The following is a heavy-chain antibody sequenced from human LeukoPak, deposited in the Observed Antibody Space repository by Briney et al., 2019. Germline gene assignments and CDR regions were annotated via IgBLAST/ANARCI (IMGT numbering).Heavy chain of an antibody. CDR1: GFTFSDYY. D-gene: IGHD3-16*02. Sequence: GGSLRLSCAASGFTFSDYYMSWIRQAPGKGLEWVSYISSSGRSIYYADTVKGRFTVSRDNAKNSLYLQMNSLRAEDTAVYYCASGPSSWGYRDYFYYGMDVWGQGTTVTVSS. CDR3: ASGPSSWGYRDYFYYGMDV. CDR2: ISSSGRSI. V-gene: IGHV3-11*01. J-gene: IGHJ6*02.